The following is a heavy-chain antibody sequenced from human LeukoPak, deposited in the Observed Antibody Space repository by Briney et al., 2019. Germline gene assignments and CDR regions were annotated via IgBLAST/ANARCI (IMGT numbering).Heavy chain of an antibody. CDR3: AIPYGDSHYYYYYGMDV. V-gene: IGHV1-18*01. D-gene: IGHD4-17*01. CDR2: ISAYNGNT. J-gene: IGHJ6*02. Sequence: ASVKVSCTASGYTFTSYGISWVRQAPGQGLEWMGWISAYNGNTNYAQKLQGRVTMTTDTSTSTAYMELRSLRSDDTAVYYCAIPYGDSHYYYYYGMDVWGQGTTVTVSS. CDR1: GYTFTSYG.